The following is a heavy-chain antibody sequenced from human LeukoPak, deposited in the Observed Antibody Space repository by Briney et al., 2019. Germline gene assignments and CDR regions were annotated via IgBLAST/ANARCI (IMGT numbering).Heavy chain of an antibody. CDR1: GGSFSGYY. D-gene: IGHD1-26*01. J-gene: IGHJ4*02. CDR2: ITHSGST. V-gene: IGHV4-34*01. CDR3: ARRGEWELIDY. Sequence: SETLSLTCAVYGGSFSGYYWSWIRQPPGRGLEWIGEITHSGSTNYNPSVKSRVTISVDTPKNQFSLKLSSVTAADTAVYYCARRGEWELIDYWGQGTLVTVSS.